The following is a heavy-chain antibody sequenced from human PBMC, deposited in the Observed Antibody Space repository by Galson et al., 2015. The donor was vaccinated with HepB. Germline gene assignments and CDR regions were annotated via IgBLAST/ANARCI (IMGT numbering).Heavy chain of an antibody. V-gene: IGHV3-30-3*01. D-gene: IGHD3-16*01. CDR2: IVNDGTTK. J-gene: IGHJ4*02. CDR3: ARDLGTPLES. CDR1: GITFSGYF. Sequence: SLRLSCAATGITFSGYFLHWVRQAPGKGLEWLANIVNDGTTKDYAESVKGRFIISRDTSKNTMYLQMDSLTPDDTAVYYCARDLGTPLESWGQGTLVTVSS.